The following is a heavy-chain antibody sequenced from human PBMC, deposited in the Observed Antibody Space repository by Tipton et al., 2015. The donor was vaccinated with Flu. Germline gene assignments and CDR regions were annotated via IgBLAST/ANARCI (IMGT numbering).Heavy chain of an antibody. J-gene: IGHJ4*02. V-gene: IGHV4-59*01. D-gene: IGHD4-17*01. CDR3: ASAVKSGSTGYFDN. CDR1: GGSIRSYW. Sequence: TLSLTCTVSGGSIRSYWWSWIRQPPGKGLEWIGYMYYSGSTNYNPPLKSRVTISVDASKNQFSLKLSSVTAADTAVYYCASAVKSGSTGYFDNWGQGTVVTVSS. CDR2: MYYSGST.